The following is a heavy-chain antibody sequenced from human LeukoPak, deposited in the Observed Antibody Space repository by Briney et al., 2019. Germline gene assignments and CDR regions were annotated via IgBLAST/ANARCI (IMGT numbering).Heavy chain of an antibody. CDR2: INHSGST. J-gene: IGHJ4*02. CDR1: GGSISSHY. Sequence: SETLSLTCTVSGGSISSHYWSWIRQPPGKGLEWIGEINHSGSTNYNPSLKSRVTISVDTSKNQFSLKLSSVTAADTAVYYCARLSGRFDYWGQGTLVTVSS. CDR3: ARLSGRFDY. D-gene: IGHD6-25*01. V-gene: IGHV4-34*01.